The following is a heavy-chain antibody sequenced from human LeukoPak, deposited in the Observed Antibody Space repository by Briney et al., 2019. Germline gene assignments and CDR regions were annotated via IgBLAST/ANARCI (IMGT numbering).Heavy chain of an antibody. D-gene: IGHD3-10*01. Sequence: PGGSLRLSCSAFGFTFSPFGMHWVRQAPGKGLEYVSAINGNGDSTYYADSVRGRFTISRDNSRNTLYLQMNSLRAEDTAVYYCVRDRFFAFDIWGQGTTVTVSS. V-gene: IGHV3-64D*09. J-gene: IGHJ3*02. CDR1: GFTFSPFG. CDR3: VRDRFFAFDI. CDR2: INGNGDST.